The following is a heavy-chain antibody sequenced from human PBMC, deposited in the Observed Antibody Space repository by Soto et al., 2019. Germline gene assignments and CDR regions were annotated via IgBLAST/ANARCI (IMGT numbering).Heavy chain of an antibody. D-gene: IGHD6-6*01. Sequence: WIRQSPSRGLEWLGRTYYRSKWYNDYAVSVKSRITINPDTSKNQFSLQLNSVTPEDTAVYYCARGIAARQGRYYYYGMDVWGQGTTVTVSS. CDR3: ARGIAARQGRYYYYGMDV. V-gene: IGHV6-1*01. J-gene: IGHJ6*02. CDR2: TYYRSKWYN.